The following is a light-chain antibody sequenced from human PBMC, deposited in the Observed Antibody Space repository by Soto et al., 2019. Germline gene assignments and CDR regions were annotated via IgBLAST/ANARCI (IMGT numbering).Light chain of an antibody. V-gene: IGKV3-20*01. Sequence: EIVLTQSPGTLSLSPGERATLSCRASQSVSSSYLAWYQQKPGQAPRLLIYAASSRATGIPDRFSGTGSGTDFTFTISRLEPEDFAVYYCQQYGSSPLTFGGGTKVDIK. J-gene: IGKJ4*01. CDR2: AAS. CDR3: QQYGSSPLT. CDR1: QSVSSSY.